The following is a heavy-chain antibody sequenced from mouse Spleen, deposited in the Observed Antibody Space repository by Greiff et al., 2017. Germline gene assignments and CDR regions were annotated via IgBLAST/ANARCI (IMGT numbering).Heavy chain of an antibody. CDR1: GYTFTSYD. Sequence: VQLVESGPELVKPGASVKLSCKASGYTFTSYDINWVKQRPGQGLEWIGWIYPRDGSTKYNEKFKGKATLTVDTSSSTAYMELHSLTSEDSAVYFCARSYSSGYVGFAYWGQGTLVTVSA. CDR3: ARSYSSGYVGFAY. D-gene: IGHD3-2*02. CDR2: IYPRDGST. V-gene: IGHV1-85*01. J-gene: IGHJ3*01.